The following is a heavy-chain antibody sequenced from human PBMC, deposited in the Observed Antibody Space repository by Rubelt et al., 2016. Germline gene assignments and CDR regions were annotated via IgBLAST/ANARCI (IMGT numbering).Heavy chain of an antibody. CDR2: NYYSGST. V-gene: IGHV4-59*01. D-gene: IGHD3-3*01. J-gene: IGHJ5*02. CDR3: AVSSGYAYNWFDP. CDR1: GGSISSYY. Sequence: QLQLQESGPGLVKPSETLSLTCTVSGGSISSYYWSWIRQPPGKGLEWIGYNYYSGSTNYNPSLKSRGTISVDTSKNRFSLKLSSVTAADTAVYYCAVSSGYAYNWFDPWGQGTLVTVSS.